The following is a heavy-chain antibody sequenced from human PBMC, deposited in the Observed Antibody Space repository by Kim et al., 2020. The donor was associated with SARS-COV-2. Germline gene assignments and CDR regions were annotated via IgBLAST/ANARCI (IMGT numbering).Heavy chain of an antibody. V-gene: IGHV4-34*01. CDR1: GGSFSGYY. Sequence: SETLSLTCAVYGGSFSGYYWSWIRQPPGKGLEWIGEINHSGSTNYNPSLKSRVTISVDTSKNQFSLKLSSVTAADTAVYYCARGFWFDPWGQGTLVTVSS. CDR2: INHSGST. CDR3: ARGFWFDP. J-gene: IGHJ5*02.